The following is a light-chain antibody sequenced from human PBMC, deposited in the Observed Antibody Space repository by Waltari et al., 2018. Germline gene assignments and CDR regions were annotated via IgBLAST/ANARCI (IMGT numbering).Light chain of an antibody. CDR3: QQYYSIPYT. V-gene: IGKV4-1*01. CDR2: WAS. Sequence: DIVMTQSPDSLAVSLGERATINCKSSPSVLYSSNNKNYLAWYQQKPGQPPKLLIYWASTRESGVPDRFSGSGSGTDFTLTISSLQAEDVAVYYCQQYYSIPYTFGQGTKLEI. CDR1: PSVLYSSNNKNY. J-gene: IGKJ2*01.